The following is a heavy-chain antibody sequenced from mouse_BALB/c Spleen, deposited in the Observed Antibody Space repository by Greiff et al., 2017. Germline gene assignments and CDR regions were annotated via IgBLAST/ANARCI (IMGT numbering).Heavy chain of an antibody. CDR2: INPSTGYT. Sequence: VQLQQSGAELAKPGASVKMSCKASGYTFTSYWMHWVKQRPGQGLEWIGYINPSTGYTEYNQKFKDKATLTADKSSSTAYMQLSSLTSEDSAVYYCAREGRYYAMDYWGQGTSVTVSS. CDR1: GYTFTSYW. V-gene: IGHV1-7*01. CDR3: AREGRYYAMDY. J-gene: IGHJ4*01.